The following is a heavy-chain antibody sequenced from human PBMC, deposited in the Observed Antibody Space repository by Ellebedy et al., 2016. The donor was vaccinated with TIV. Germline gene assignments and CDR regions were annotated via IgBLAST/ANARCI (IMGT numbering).Heavy chain of an antibody. CDR1: GFTFSSYG. CDR3: ARAFSSSLSAGGY. CDR2: IWYDGSNR. D-gene: IGHD6-6*01. J-gene: IGHJ4*02. Sequence: GESLKISCAASGFTFSSYGMHWVRQAPGKGLEWVAVIWYDGSNRYYADSVKGRFTISRDNSKNTLYLQMNSLRAEDTAVYYCARAFSSSLSAGGYWGQGTLVTVSS. V-gene: IGHV3-33*08.